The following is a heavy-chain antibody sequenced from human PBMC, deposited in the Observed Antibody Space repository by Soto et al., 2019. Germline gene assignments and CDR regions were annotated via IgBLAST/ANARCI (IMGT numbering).Heavy chain of an antibody. Sequence: SETLSLTCTVSGGSISSYYWSWIRQPPGKGLEWIGYIYYSGSTNYNPSLKSRVTISVVTSKNQFSLKLSSVTAADTAVYYCARDRLSWDYGSGSYSGFDPWGQGTLVTVSS. D-gene: IGHD3-10*01. V-gene: IGHV4-59*01. CDR1: GGSISSYY. CDR3: ARDRLSWDYGSGSYSGFDP. CDR2: IYYSGST. J-gene: IGHJ5*02.